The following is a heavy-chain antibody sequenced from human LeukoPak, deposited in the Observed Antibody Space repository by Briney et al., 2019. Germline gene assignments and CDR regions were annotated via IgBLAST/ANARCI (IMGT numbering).Heavy chain of an antibody. CDR2: ITPVLGTS. CDR1: GGSFSIFA. Sequence: SVKVSCKTSGGSFSIFAINGVRQAPGQGLEWLGGITPVLGTSNYAQRFQGRVTIIADESTSTAYMELSSLRSEDTAVYYCARELVTKSVTWGQGTMVTVSS. D-gene: IGHD3-9*01. J-gene: IGHJ3*01. V-gene: IGHV1-69*01. CDR3: ARELVTKSVT.